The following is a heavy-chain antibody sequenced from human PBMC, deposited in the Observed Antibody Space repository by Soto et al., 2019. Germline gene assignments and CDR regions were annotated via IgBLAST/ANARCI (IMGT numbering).Heavy chain of an antibody. CDR1: GFTFISYA. J-gene: IGHJ6*02. CDR3: ARVTPGNNLYYFSGLDF. V-gene: IGHV3-30-3*01. D-gene: IGHD1-1*01. CDR2: ISYEGSNT. Sequence: PGGSLRLSCAASGFTFISYAMSWVRQAPGKGLQWVALISYEGSNTYYADSVRGRFTISRDNSKNTLYLQMNTLRPEDTGLYYCARVTPGNNLYYFSGLDFWGQGTSVTVSS.